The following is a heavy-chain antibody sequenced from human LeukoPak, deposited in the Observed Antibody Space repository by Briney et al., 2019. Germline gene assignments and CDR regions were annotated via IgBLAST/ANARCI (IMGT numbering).Heavy chain of an antibody. V-gene: IGHV4-59*01. CDR2: IYYSGST. CDR1: VGSISSYY. J-gene: IGHJ4*02. CDR3: ATLDYGSGSYVDY. D-gene: IGHD3-10*01. Sequence: SETLSLTCTVSVGSISSYYWSWIRQPPGKGLEWIGYIYYSGSTNYNPSLKSRVTISVDTSKNQFSLKLSSVTAADTAVYYCATLDYGSGSYVDYWGQGTLVTVSS.